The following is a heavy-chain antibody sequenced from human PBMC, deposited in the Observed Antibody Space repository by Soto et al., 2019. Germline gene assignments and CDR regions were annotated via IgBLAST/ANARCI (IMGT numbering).Heavy chain of an antibody. CDR3: ESQVAARRGSKPYYYDGMDV. Sequence: PGGSLRLSCAASGFTFSSYAMSWVRQAPGKGLEWASAIGGSGGSTYYADSVKGRFTISRDNSKNTLYLQMNSLRAEDTAVYYCESQVAARRGSKPYYYDGMDVWGQGSTVTVSS. V-gene: IGHV3-23*01. CDR1: GFTFSSYA. J-gene: IGHJ6*02. D-gene: IGHD6-6*01. CDR2: IGGSGGST.